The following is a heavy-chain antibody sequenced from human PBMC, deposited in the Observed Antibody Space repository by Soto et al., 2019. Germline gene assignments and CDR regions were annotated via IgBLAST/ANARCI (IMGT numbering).Heavy chain of an antibody. V-gene: IGHV3-30-3*01. J-gene: IGHJ6*02. CDR3: ARSIAAALPPYYYYYGMDV. D-gene: IGHD6-13*01. CDR2: VSFDGSNE. CDR1: GFTFSGFA. Sequence: GGSLRLSCAASGFTFSGFAIHWVRQAPGKGLEWVSTVSFDGSNEYYADSVKGRFTISRDNSKNTLYLQMNSLRAEDTAVYYCARSIAAALPPYYYYYGMDVWGQGTTVTSP.